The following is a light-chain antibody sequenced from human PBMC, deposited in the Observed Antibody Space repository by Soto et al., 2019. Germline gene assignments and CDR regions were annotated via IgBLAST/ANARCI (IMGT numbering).Light chain of an antibody. Sequence: EIVLRQSPATLSLCPGARATLSCRTSQTVSSSFLAWYQQTPGHAPRLLIYDASIRATDIPDRFTGSGSGTDFTLTISRLEPEDFAVYYCHQYGYLGTFGQGTKVDIK. V-gene: IGKV3-20*01. J-gene: IGKJ1*01. CDR2: DAS. CDR3: HQYGYLGT. CDR1: QTVSSSF.